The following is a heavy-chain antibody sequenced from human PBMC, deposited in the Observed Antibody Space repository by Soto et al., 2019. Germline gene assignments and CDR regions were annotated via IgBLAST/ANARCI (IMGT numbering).Heavy chain of an antibody. V-gene: IGHV1-3*05. Sequence: QVQLVQSGAEEKKPGASVKVSCKASGYTFTSYAMHWVRQAPGQRLEWMGWINAGNGNTKYSQKFQGRVTITRDTPASTAYRELSSLRSEATAVYYCARAWGVVTAPDYWGPGTLVTVSS. CDR3: ARAWGVVTAPDY. CDR2: INAGNGNT. J-gene: IGHJ4*02. D-gene: IGHD2-21*02. CDR1: GYTFTSYA.